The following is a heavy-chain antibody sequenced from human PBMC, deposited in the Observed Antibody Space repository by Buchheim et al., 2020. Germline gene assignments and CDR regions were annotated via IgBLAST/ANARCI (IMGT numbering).Heavy chain of an antibody. CDR1: GGSISGHY. J-gene: IGHJ4*02. CDR2: IYDGTY. V-gene: IGHV4-59*11. D-gene: IGHD1-26*01. Sequence: QVQLQVSGPSLVKLSETLSLTCSVSGGSISGHYWSWIRQLPETGLDWIGCIYDGTYNYTPSLKSRVTISADTSKKQFSLQMWSMTAADTAVYDCALGGQWDLLVYWGQG. CDR3: ALGGQWDLLVY.